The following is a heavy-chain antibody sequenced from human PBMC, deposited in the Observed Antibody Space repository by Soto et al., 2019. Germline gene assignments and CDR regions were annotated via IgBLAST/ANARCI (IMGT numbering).Heavy chain of an antibody. CDR1: GFTLNSTA. D-gene: IGHD3-22*01. J-gene: IGHJ6*02. Sequence: SVEVCCTESGFTLNSTAVQWLSQAKRQRLEGIGWIVVGSGNTNYAQKFQERVTITRDMSTSTASMELSSLRSEDTAVYYCAADLYSSGYGRYYYYYGMDVWGQGTTVTVSS. CDR3: AADLYSSGYGRYYYYYGMDV. CDR2: IVVGSGNT. V-gene: IGHV1-58*01.